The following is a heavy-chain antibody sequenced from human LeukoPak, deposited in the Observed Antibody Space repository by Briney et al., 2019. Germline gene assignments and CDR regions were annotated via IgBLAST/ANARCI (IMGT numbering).Heavy chain of an antibody. D-gene: IGHD1-20*01. Sequence: ASVKVSCKASGGTFSSYAISWVRQAPGQGLEWMGGTIPIFGTANYAQKFQGRVTITADESTSTAYMELSSLRSEDTAVYYCARVTNWNRIYYFDYWGQGTLVTVSS. J-gene: IGHJ4*02. CDR2: TIPIFGTA. CDR1: GGTFSSYA. V-gene: IGHV1-69*13. CDR3: ARVTNWNRIYYFDY.